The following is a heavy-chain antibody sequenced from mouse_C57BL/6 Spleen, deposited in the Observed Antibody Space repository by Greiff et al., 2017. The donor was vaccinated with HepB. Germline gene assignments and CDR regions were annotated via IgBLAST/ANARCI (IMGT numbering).Heavy chain of an antibody. CDR1: GYTFTSYW. CDR2: IYPGSGST. Sequence: QVQLQQPGAELVKPGASVKMSCKASGYTFTSYWITWVKQRPGQGLEWIGDIYPGSGSTNYNEKFKSKATLTVDTSSSTAYMQLSSLTSGDSAVYYCARGGGYGNYGFAYWGQGTLVTVSA. D-gene: IGHD2-1*01. CDR3: ARGGGYGNYGFAY. V-gene: IGHV1-55*01. J-gene: IGHJ3*01.